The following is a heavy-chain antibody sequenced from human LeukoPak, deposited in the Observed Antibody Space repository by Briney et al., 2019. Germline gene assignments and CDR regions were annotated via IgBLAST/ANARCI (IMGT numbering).Heavy chain of an antibody. D-gene: IGHD3-16*02. CDR2: LSGSGGNT. V-gene: IGHV3-23*01. Sequence: GGSLRLSCAASGFTFASYAMSWSRQAPGKGLEWVSSLSGSGGNTYYIDSVKGRFTISRDDSKNTLYLQMNSLRAEDTAIYYCARPVGISNRVMEDYWGHGTLVTVSS. CDR3: ARPVGISNRVMEDY. CDR1: GFTFASYA. J-gene: IGHJ4*01.